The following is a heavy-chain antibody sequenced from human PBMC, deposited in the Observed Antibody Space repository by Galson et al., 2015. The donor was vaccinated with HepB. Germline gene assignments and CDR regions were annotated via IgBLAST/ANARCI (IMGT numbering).Heavy chain of an antibody. V-gene: IGHV3-23*01. CDR3: AKDLYSDYQIQYGMDV. CDR2: IGGRGLLT. Sequence: SLRLSCAAYGFTFSSYSMTWVRQAPGKGLEWVSTIGGRGLLTHYADSLKGRFSISRDNSKNILYLHMNSLRAEDTAVYYCAKDLYSDYQIQYGMDVWGQGTTVIVSS. J-gene: IGHJ6*02. CDR1: GFTFSSYS. D-gene: IGHD4-11*01.